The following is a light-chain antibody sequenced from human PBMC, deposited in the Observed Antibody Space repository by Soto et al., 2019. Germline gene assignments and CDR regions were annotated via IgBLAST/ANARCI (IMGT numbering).Light chain of an antibody. V-gene: IGKV1-5*03. J-gene: IGKJ1*01. Sequence: DIQMTQSPSSLSASVGDRVTITCQASQDIDNFLNWYQQKPGQAPRLLIQRASRVERGVPSRFSGSGSDTEFTLTISSLQPDDFATYYCQQYNRYFKSFGQGTKADIK. CDR3: QQYNRYFKS. CDR2: RAS. CDR1: QDIDNF.